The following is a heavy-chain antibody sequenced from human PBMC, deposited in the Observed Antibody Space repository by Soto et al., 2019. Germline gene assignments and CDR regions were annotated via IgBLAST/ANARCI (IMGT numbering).Heavy chain of an antibody. Sequence: GGSLRLSCAASGFTFSTYSMTLIRQAPGKGLEWVSAIREGDREGDIGTYYADSVKGRFTISRDNSNNMLFLQMNSLRAEDTAIYYCAKPVFGSGSPDYWGQGTLVTVSS. J-gene: IGHJ4*02. CDR3: AKPVFGSGSPDY. CDR2: IREGDREGDIGT. D-gene: IGHD3-10*01. CDR1: GFTFSTYS. V-gene: IGHV3-23*01.